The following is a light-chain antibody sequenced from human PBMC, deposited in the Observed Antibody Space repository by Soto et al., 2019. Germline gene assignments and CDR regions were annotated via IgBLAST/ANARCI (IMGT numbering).Light chain of an antibody. J-gene: IGKJ3*01. CDR2: AAS. CDR1: QGIKNY. Sequence: DIQMTQSPSSLSASVGDRVTITCRASQGIKNYLAWYQQKPGKVPKLLIYAASTLESGLPSRFSGGGSGTDFIPTITNLQPEDFATYSCQHYKTASFAFGPGTKVDIK. V-gene: IGKV1-27*01. CDR3: QHYKTASFA.